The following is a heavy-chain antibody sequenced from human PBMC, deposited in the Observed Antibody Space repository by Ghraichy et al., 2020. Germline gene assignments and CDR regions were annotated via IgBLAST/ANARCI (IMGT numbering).Heavy chain of an antibody. Sequence: GGSLRLSCSASGFMFSSFGMSWLRQAPGKGPEWVSSIHKGGGNTYYADSVRGRFTIARDNSENMLYLHMRSLRAEDTAVYYCAKDSGQLGVREVFDHWGQGILVTVSS. CDR2: IHKGGGNT. CDR3: AKDSGQLGVREVFDH. CDR1: GFMFSSFG. D-gene: IGHD2-15*01. V-gene: IGHV3-23*01. J-gene: IGHJ4*02.